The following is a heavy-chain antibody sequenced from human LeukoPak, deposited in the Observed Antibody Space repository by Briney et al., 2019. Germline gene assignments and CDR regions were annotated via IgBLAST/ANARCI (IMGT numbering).Heavy chain of an antibody. CDR2: INPNSGGT. D-gene: IGHD2-15*01. J-gene: IGHJ3*02. V-gene: IGHV1-2*02. CDR1: GYTFTGYY. Sequence: GASVKVTCKASGYTFTGYYRHWVRQAPGQGLEWMGWINPNSGGTNYAQKFQGRVTMTRDTSISTTSMELSGLRSDDTAVYYCARENGAYCSGGSCYDAFDIWGQGTMVTVSS. CDR3: ARENGAYCSGGSCYDAFDI.